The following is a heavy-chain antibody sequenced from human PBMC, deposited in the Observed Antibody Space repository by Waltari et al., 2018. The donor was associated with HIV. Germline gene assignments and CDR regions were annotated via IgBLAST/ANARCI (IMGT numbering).Heavy chain of an antibody. J-gene: IGHJ6*02. CDR3: VKEHQYSHTWYSYYGMDV. Sequence: EVQLLESGGGLVQPGGSLRLSCAASGFTFSNYAMRWVRQAPGKGLEWVSASRGSAYRTYYAESVKGRFTISRDNSKNKLYLQMNSLRAEDTAVYFCVKEHQYSHTWYSYYGMDVWGQGTTVTVSS. D-gene: IGHD6-13*01. CDR1: GFTFSNYA. CDR2: SRGSAYRT. V-gene: IGHV3-23*01.